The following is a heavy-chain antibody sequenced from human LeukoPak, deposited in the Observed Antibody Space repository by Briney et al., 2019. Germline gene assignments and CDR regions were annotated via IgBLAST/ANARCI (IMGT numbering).Heavy chain of an antibody. CDR1: GVSFSGYY. V-gene: IGHV4-34*01. CDR3: ARVVAVAGFIGY. J-gene: IGHJ4*02. Sequence: PSETLSLTCAVYGVSFSGYYWSWIRQPPGKGLEWIGEINHSGSTNYNPSLKSRVTISVDTSKNQFSLKLSSVTAADTAVYYCARVVAVAGFIGYWGQGTLVTVSS. CDR2: INHSGST. D-gene: IGHD6-19*01.